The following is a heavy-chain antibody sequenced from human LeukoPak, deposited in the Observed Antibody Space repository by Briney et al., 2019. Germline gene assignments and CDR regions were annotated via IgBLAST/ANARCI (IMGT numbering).Heavy chain of an antibody. Sequence: GGSLRVSCAASGFTFSSYAMTWVRQAPGQGLQWVAAISPSGGTTYYAHSVKGRFTISRDNSQNTLYLEVLSLRADDTAVYCCAKGYSTSYYNMDVWGQGTTVTVSS. V-gene: IGHV3-23*01. CDR2: ISPSGGTT. CDR3: AKGYSTSYYNMDV. D-gene: IGHD5-24*01. J-gene: IGHJ6*02. CDR1: GFTFSSYA.